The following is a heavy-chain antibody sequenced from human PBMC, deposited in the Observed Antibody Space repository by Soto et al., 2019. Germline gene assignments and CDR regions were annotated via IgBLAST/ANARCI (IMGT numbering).Heavy chain of an antibody. V-gene: IGHV1-18*04. CDR2: ISAYNGNT. D-gene: IGHD2-2*01. CDR1: GYTFTSYG. Sequence: ASVKVSCKASGYTFTSYGISWVRQAPGQGLEWMGWISAYNGNTNYAQKLQGRVTMTTDTSTSTAYMELRSLRSDDTAVYYCARDPVYCSSTSGPPYYYYYGRAVGGQGTRVTVS. J-gene: IGHJ6*02. CDR3: ARDPVYCSSTSGPPYYYYYGRAV.